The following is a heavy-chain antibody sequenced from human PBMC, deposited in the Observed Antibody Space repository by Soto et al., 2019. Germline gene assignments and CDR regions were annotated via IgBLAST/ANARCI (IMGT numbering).Heavy chain of an antibody. J-gene: IGHJ6*02. V-gene: IGHV4-4*07. Sequence: SETLSLTCTVSGGSISSSYWSWIRQPAGKGLEWIGRIYTSGSTNYNPSPKSRVTMSVDTSKNQFSLKLSSVTAADTAVYYCARDYYEVGARYYYGMDVWGQGTTVTVSS. CDR2: IYTSGST. D-gene: IGHD1-26*01. CDR1: GGSISSSY. CDR3: ARDYYEVGARYYYGMDV.